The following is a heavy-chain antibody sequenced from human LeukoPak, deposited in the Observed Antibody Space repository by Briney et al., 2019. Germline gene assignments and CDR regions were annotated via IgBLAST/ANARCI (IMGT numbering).Heavy chain of an antibody. Sequence: ASVKVSCKASGYSFTSYYMRWVPQAPGQGLEWVGIINPSSGSTIYAQKFQGRVTMTRETATSTVYMELSSLRSEDTPVYYCARDSPNWVGATSHFDYCGQGNLVTVSS. D-gene: IGHD1-26*01. CDR1: GYSFTSYY. J-gene: IGHJ4*02. V-gene: IGHV1-46*01. CDR2: INPSSGST. CDR3: ARDSPNWVGATSHFDY.